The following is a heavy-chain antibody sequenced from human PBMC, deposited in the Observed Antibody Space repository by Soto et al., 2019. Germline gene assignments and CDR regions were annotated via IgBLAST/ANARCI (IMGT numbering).Heavy chain of an antibody. CDR1: GGSISPYY. Sequence: PSETLSLTCTVSGGSISPYYWSWIRQPAGKGLEWIGRIYASGSTNYNPSLKGRVTMSVATSKNQFSLRLSSVTAADTAVYYCARAIGVPAFDMWGQGTMVTVSS. CDR3: ARAIGVPAFDM. CDR2: IYASGST. D-gene: IGHD2-8*01. V-gene: IGHV4-4*07. J-gene: IGHJ3*02.